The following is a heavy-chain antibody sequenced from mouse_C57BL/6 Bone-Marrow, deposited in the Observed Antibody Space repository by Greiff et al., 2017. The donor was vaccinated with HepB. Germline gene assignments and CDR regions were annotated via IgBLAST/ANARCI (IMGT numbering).Heavy chain of an antibody. D-gene: IGHD2-4*01. J-gene: IGHJ3*01. V-gene: IGHV5-4*01. CDR3: AREKGTMSKGWFAY. CDR2: ISDGGSYT. CDR1: GFTFSSYA. Sequence: EVMLVESGGGLVKPGGSLKLSCAASGFTFSSYAMSWVRQTPEKRLEWVATISDGGSYTYYPDNVKGRFTISRDNAKNNLYLQMSHLKSEDTAMYYCAREKGTMSKGWFAYGGQGTLVTVSA.